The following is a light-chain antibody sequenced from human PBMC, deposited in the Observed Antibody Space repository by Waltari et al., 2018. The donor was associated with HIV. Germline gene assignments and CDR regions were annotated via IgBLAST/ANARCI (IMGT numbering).Light chain of an antibody. V-gene: IGLV6-57*03. CDR3: QSYDANNRVV. Sequence: NFLLTQPHSVSESPGKTVTISCTRSVGGIASNYVQWYQQRPDSAPTTVIHEDNQRPSGVPDRFSCSIDTFSTSASLTISDLKTEDEADYSCQSYDANNRVVFGGGTKLTVL. CDR2: EDN. J-gene: IGLJ2*01. CDR1: VGGIASNY.